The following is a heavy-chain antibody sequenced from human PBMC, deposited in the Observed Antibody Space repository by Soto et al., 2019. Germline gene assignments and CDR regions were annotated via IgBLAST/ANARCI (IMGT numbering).Heavy chain of an antibody. J-gene: IGHJ4*02. D-gene: IGHD3-3*01. V-gene: IGHV2-5*02. CDR3: PHSILRTVFGLVPTPAIYFDF. CDR1: GFSLTTSGVG. Sequence: QITLNESGPTVVKPAETLTLTCTFSGFSLTTSGVGVGWIRQSPGKAPEWLALIYWDDDKRYSASLKSRLTTTKDPSKNRVVLTMAGVAPANTATFSCPHSILRTVFGLVPTPAIYFDFGGQGPPVVVSS. CDR2: IYWDDDK.